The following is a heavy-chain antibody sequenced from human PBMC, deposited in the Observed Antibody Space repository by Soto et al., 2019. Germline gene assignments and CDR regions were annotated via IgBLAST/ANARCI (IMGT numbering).Heavy chain of an antibody. D-gene: IGHD2-15*01. CDR1: GFTFSRYG. J-gene: IGHJ6*02. CDR2: ISYDGSNK. CDR3: AKNSGKNYNYGMHV. V-gene: IGHV3-30*18. Sequence: LRLCCAAYGFTFSRYGMHWVGQAPGKGLVWGAVISYDGSNKYYADSVKGRFTISRDNSKNTLYLQMNSLRAEDTAVYYCAKNSGKNYNYGMHVWGPGTTVTGS.